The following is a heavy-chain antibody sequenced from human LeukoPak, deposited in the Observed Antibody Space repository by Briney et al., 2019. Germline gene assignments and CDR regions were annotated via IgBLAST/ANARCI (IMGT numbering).Heavy chain of an antibody. CDR3: ATSPDFWLSFDP. CDR2: INPNSGGT. J-gene: IGHJ5*02. Sequence: GASVKVSCKASGYAFTGYYMHWVRQAPGQGLEWMGRINPNSGGTNYAQKFQGRVTMTEDTSTDTAYMELSSLRSEDTAVYYCATSPDFWLSFDPWGQGTLVTVSS. CDR1: GYAFTGYY. V-gene: IGHV1-2*06. D-gene: IGHD3-3*01.